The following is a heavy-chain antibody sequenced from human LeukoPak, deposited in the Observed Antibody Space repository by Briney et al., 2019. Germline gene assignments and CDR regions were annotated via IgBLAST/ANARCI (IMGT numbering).Heavy chain of an antibody. CDR1: GGTFSSYA. D-gene: IGHD3-16*01. V-gene: IGHV1-69*13. CDR3: ARSRRPDYFLDY. CDR2: IIPIFGTA. J-gene: IGHJ4*02. Sequence: SVKVSCKASGGTFSSYAISWVRQAPGQGLEWMGGIIPIFGTANYAQRFQGRVTITADESTSTAYMGLRSLRSDDTAVYYCARSRRPDYFLDYWGQGTLVTVSS.